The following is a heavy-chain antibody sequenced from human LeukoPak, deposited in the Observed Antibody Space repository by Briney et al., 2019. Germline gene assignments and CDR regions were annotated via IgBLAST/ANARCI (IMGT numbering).Heavy chain of an antibody. CDR1: GGSFSGYH. V-gene: IGHV4-34*01. CDR2: INHSGST. J-gene: IGHJ4*02. D-gene: IGHD1-1*01. CDR3: ARGNCDYFDY. Sequence: PSETLSLTCAVYGGSFSGYHWSWIRQPPGKGLEWIGEINHSGSTNYNPSLKSRVTISVDTSKNQFSLKLSSVTAADTAAYYCARGNCDYFDYWGQGTLVTVPS.